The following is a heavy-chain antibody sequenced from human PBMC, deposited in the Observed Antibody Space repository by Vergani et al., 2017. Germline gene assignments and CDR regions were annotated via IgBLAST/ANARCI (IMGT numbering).Heavy chain of an antibody. J-gene: IGHJ6*02. CDR2: IYYSGST. V-gene: IGHV4-39*01. CDR3: AKHDSGHYDSSYYGLDF. CDR1: GGSISSSSHF. D-gene: IGHD3-22*01. Sequence: QLQLHKSGPGLVKPSETLSLTCTLSGGSISSSSHFWGWLRQTPGKGLEWIGSIYYSGSTYYNPSLKSRVSIAVDTSKNQFSLKLSSVTAAASAVYYCAKHDSGHYDSSYYGLDFWGQGTTVTVSS.